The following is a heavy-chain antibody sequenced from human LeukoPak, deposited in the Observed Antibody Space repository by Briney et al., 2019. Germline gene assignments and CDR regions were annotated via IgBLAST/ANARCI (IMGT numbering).Heavy chain of an antibody. CDR2: INPNSGGT. V-gene: IGHV1-2*02. D-gene: IGHD2-15*01. CDR3: ARRRDGYCSGGSCYMFGY. Sequence: ASVKVPCKASGYTFTGYYMHWVRQAPGQGLEWMGWINPNSGGTNYAQKFQGRVTMTRDTSISTAYMELSRLRSDDTAVYYCARRRDGYCSGGSCYMFGYWGQGTLVTVSS. CDR1: GYTFTGYY. J-gene: IGHJ4*02.